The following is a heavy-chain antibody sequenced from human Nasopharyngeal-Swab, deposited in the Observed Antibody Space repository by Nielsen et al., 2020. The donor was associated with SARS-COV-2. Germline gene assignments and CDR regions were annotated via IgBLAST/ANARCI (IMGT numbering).Heavy chain of an antibody. CDR2: ISGSGGST. J-gene: IGHJ6*02. CDR3: AKDLNSEGYCSSTSCYVLDYYGMDV. CDR1: GFTFSSYA. V-gene: IGHV3-23*01. D-gene: IGHD2-2*01. Sequence: GGSLRLSCAASGFTFSSYAMSWVRQAPGKGLEGVSAISGSGGSTYYADSVKGRFTISRDNSKNTLYLQMNSLRAEDTAVYYCAKDLNSEGYCSSTSCYVLDYYGMDVWGQGTTVTVSS.